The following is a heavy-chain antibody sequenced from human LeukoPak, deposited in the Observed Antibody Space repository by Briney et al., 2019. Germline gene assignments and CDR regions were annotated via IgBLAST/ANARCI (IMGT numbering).Heavy chain of an antibody. V-gene: IGHV4-4*07. CDR2: IYTSGST. CDR3: ARAKWELGYFDY. CDR1: GGSISSYY. J-gene: IGHJ4*02. Sequence: PSETLSPTCTVSGGSISSYYWSWIRQPAGEGLEWIGRIYTSGSTNYNPALKSRVTMSVDTSKNQFSLKLSSVTAADTAVYYCARAKWELGYFDYWGQGTLVTVSS. D-gene: IGHD1-26*01.